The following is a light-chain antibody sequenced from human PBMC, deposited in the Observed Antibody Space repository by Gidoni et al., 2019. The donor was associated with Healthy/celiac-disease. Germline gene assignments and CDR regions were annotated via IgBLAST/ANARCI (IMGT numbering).Light chain of an antibody. J-gene: IGKJ5*01. CDR2: DAS. V-gene: IGKV3-11*01. CDR1: QSVSSN. CDR3: QQSSNWPPIT. Sequence: EIAFTHSSATLSLSPGQRATLSCRASQSVSSNLAWYQQKPGQAPRLLIYDASTRATGIPARFRGSGSGTDFTLTISSLEPEDFEVYYCQQSSNWPPITFGQXTRLEIK.